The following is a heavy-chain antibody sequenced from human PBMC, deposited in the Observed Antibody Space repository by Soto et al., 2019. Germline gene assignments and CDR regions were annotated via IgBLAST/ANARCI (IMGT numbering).Heavy chain of an antibody. CDR2: IYYSENT. CDR3: ARYGSGSYGPPFDY. J-gene: IGHJ4*02. Sequence: SETLSLTCTVSGGSISSSSNHWGWIRQPPGKGLEWIGNIYYSENTYYNPSLKSRVTISVDTSKNQFSLRLTSVTAADTAVYYCARYGSGSYGPPFDYWGQGTLVTVSS. CDR1: GGSISSSSNH. V-gene: IGHV4-39*01. D-gene: IGHD3-10*01.